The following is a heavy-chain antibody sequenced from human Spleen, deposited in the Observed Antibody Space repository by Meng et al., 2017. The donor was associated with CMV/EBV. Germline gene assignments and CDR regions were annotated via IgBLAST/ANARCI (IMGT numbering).Heavy chain of an antibody. CDR1: GFPFDSFA. V-gene: IGHV3-23*01. J-gene: IGHJ4*02. CDR2: MNTNGEST. CDR3: ATLGASYCSGGSCARLDY. Sequence: GGPLKISCAVSGFPFDSFAMTWVRQAPGKGLEWVSAMNTNGESTYYTDSVRGRFTISRDNSRNTLYLQMDSLKAEDAAVYYCATLGASYCSGGSCARLDYWGQGTLVTVSS. D-gene: IGHD2-15*01.